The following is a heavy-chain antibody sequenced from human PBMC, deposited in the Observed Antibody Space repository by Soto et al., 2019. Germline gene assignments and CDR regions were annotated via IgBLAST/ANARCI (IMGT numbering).Heavy chain of an antibody. CDR2: IWYDGSNK. V-gene: IGHV3-33*01. Sequence: QVQLVESGGGVVQPGRSLRLSCAASGFTFSSYGMHWVRQAPGKGLEWVAVIWYDGSNKYYADSVKGRFTISRDNSKNTLYLQMNSLRAADTAVYCCARAIAAAGTSYCYNSMDVWGQGATVTFSS. D-gene: IGHD6-13*01. CDR1: GFTFSSYG. CDR3: ARAIAAAGTSYCYNSMDV. J-gene: IGHJ6*02.